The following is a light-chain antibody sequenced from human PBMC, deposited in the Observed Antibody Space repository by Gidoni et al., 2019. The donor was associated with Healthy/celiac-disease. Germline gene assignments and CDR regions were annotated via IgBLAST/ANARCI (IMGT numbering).Light chain of an antibody. CDR3: QQYGSSPYT. CDR1: QSVSSSY. V-gene: IGKV3-20*01. J-gene: IGKJ2*01. Sequence: EIVLTQSPGTLSLSPGERATLSCRASQSVSSSYLAWYQQKPGQAPRLLIYGASSRATGIPDRLSGSGSGTDFTLTISRLEPEDFAVYYCQQYGSSPYTFGQGTSWRSN. CDR2: GAS.